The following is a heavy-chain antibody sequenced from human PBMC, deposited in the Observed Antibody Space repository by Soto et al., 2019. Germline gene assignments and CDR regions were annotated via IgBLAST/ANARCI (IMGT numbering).Heavy chain of an antibody. Sequence: QVLLVQSGAEVKKPGSSVKVSCKASGDTFRNYAITWVRQAPGQGLEWMGGITPRFSTTTYAEKFQGRVTITADESSNTAYMEMRSLRSEDTALYYCARVGIVDTKMIIAWFDPWGQGTLVTVSS. J-gene: IGHJ5*02. CDR2: ITPRFSTT. V-gene: IGHV1-69*01. D-gene: IGHD5-18*01. CDR3: ARVGIVDTKMIIAWFDP. CDR1: GDTFRNYA.